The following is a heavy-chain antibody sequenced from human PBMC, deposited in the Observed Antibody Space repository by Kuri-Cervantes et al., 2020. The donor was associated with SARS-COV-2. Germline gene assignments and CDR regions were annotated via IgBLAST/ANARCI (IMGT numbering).Heavy chain of an antibody. CDR1: GGSISSSSYY. J-gene: IGHJ4*02. V-gene: IGHV4-39*01. Sequence: SETLSLTCTVSGGSISSSSYYWGWIRQPPGKGLEWIGSIYYSGSTYYNPSLKSRVTISVDTSKSQFSLKLSSVTAADTAVYYCARLTSTVVTHYFDYWGQGTLVTVSS. D-gene: IGHD4-23*01. CDR2: IYYSGST. CDR3: ARLTSTVVTHYFDY.